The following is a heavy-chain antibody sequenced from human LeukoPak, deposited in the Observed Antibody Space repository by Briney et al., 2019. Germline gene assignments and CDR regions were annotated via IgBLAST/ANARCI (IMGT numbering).Heavy chain of an antibody. J-gene: IGHJ4*02. CDR1: GGSISSYY. CDR3: ARSRRDGYNYVAFDY. V-gene: IGHV4-59*01. D-gene: IGHD5-24*01. CDR2: IYYSGST. Sequence: SETLSLTCTVSGGSISSYYWSWIRQPPGEGLEWMGYIYYSGSTNYNPSLKSRVTISVDTSKNQFSLKLSSVTAADTAVYYCARSRRDGYNYVAFDYWGQGTLVTVSS.